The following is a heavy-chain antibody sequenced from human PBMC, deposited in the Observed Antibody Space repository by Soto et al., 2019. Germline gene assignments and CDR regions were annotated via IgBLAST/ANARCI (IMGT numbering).Heavy chain of an antibody. Sequence: GGSLRVSCAAAGFNSSSYAMSRVSKAPGKGLEWVSAISGSGGSTYYADSVKGRFTISRDNSKNTLYLQMNSLRAEDTAVYYCAKVVVRGVGAFDIWGQGTMVTVSS. CDR3: AKVVVRGVGAFDI. CDR1: GFNSSSYA. D-gene: IGHD3-10*01. CDR2: ISGSGGST. J-gene: IGHJ3*02. V-gene: IGHV3-23*01.